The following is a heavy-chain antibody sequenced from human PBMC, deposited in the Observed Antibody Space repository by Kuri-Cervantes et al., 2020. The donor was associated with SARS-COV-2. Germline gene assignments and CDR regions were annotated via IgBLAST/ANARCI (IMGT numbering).Heavy chain of an antibody. Sequence: GSLRLSCAVYGGSLSGYYWSWIRQPAGKGLEWIGRIYTSGSTNYNPSLKSRVTISVDTSKNQFSLKLSSVTAADTAVYYCARTSGYSSSWSLYYYYYMDVWGKGTTVTVSS. D-gene: IGHD6-13*01. V-gene: IGHV4-59*10. J-gene: IGHJ6*03. CDR1: GGSLSGYY. CDR2: IYTSGST. CDR3: ARTSGYSSSWSLYYYYYMDV.